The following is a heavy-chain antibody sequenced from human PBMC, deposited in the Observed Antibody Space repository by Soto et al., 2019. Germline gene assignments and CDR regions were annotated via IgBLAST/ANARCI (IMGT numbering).Heavy chain of an antibody. D-gene: IGHD3-10*01. CDR3: ATLWFGEGPLTGY. Sequence: QVQLQESGPGLVKPSQTLSLTCTVSGGSISSGDYYWIWIRQPPGKGLEWIGYIYYSGSTYYNPSLKSRLTISVDTSKNQFSLKLSSVTAADTAVYYCATLWFGEGPLTGYWGQGTLVTVSS. V-gene: IGHV4-30-4*01. CDR1: GGSISSGDYY. CDR2: IYYSGST. J-gene: IGHJ4*02.